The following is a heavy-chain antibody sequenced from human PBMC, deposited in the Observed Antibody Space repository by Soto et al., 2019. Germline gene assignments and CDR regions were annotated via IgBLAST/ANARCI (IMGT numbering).Heavy chain of an antibody. CDR2: IIPDFGTT. CDR1: GYSFTGYY. V-gene: IGHV1-69*13. Sequence: SVKVSCKASGYSFTGYYIHWVRQAPGQGLEWMGGIIPDFGTTNYAQRFQGRVSITADESPNTAFMELTNLTAEDAAVYYCARSHSTTTVAVPGPDYYFGLWGRGTLVTVSS. CDR3: ARSHSTTTVAVPGPDYYFGL. D-gene: IGHD6-19*01. J-gene: IGHJ4*02.